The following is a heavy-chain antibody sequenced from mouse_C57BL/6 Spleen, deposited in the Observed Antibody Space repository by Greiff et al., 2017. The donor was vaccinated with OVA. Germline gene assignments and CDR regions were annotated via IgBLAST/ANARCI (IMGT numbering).Heavy chain of an antibody. CDR1: GYTFTDYY. D-gene: IGHD2-12*01. Sequence: VQLQQSGPELVKPGASVKISCKASGYTFTDYYMNWVKQSHGKSLEWIGDINPNNGGTSYNQKFKGKATLTVDKSSSTAYMELRSLTSEDSAVYYCARLEDYKDAMDYWGQGTSVTVSS. CDR3: ARLEDYKDAMDY. CDR2: INPNNGGT. V-gene: IGHV1-26*01. J-gene: IGHJ4*01.